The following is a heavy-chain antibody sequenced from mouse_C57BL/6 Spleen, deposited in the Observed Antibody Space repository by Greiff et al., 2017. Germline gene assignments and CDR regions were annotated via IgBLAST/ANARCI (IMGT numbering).Heavy chain of an antibody. CDR3: ARGGSTMVTTGRDWFAY. CDR2: IYSGNGYT. CDR1: GYTFTSYG. D-gene: IGHD2-2*01. J-gene: IGHJ3*01. Sequence: DVQLQESGAELVRPGSSVKMSCKTSGYTFTSYGINWVKQRPGQGLEWIGYIYSGNGYTEYNEKFKGKATLTSDTSSSTAYMQLSSLTSEDSAIYFCARGGSTMVTTGRDWFAYWGQGTLVTVSA. V-gene: IGHV1-58*01.